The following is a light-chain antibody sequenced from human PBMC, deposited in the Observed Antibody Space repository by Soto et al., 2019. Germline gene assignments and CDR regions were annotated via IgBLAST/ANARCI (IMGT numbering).Light chain of an antibody. CDR2: GNN. CDR3: AAWDDSLNGVV. J-gene: IGLJ2*01. CDR1: SSNIGSNI. Sequence: QPVLTQPPSASGTPGQRVTISCSGSSSNIGSNIVNWYQQLPGTAPKVLIYGNNQRPSGVPDRFSGSKSGTSASLAISGLQSEDEADYYCAAWDDSLNGVVFGGGTKLTVL. V-gene: IGLV1-44*01.